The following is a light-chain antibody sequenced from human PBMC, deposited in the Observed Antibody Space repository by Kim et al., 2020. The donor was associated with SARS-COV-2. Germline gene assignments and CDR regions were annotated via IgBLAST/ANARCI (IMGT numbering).Light chain of an antibody. CDR3: QQYNNSPLT. J-gene: IGKJ4*01. V-gene: IGKV3-15*01. CDR2: GAS. Sequence: IVMTQSPATLSVSPGERATLSCRASQSVSSNFAWYQQKPGQAPRLLIYGASTRATGIPARFSGSGSGTDFTLTISSLQSEDFAVYYCQQYNNSPLTFGGGTKGDIK. CDR1: QSVSSN.